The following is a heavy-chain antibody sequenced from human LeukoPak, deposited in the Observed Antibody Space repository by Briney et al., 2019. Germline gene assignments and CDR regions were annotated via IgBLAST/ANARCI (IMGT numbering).Heavy chain of an antibody. D-gene: IGHD3-22*01. CDR1: GGSISSGGHY. V-gene: IGHV4-31*03. J-gene: IGHJ3*02. CDR2: IYYSGST. CDR3: ARRYDSSGYHRPGAFDI. Sequence: SQTLSLTCTVSGGSISSGGHYWSWIRQHPGKGLEWIGYIYYSGSTYYNPSLKSRVTISVDTSKNQFSLKLSSVTAADTAVYYCARRYDSSGYHRPGAFDIWGQGTMVTVSS.